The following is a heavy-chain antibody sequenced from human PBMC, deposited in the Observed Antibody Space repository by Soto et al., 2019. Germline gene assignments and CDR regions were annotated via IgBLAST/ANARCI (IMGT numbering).Heavy chain of an antibody. V-gene: IGHV3-30*04. J-gene: IGHJ4*01. CDR2: ISYDGTNK. CDR3: ARDPSPYTSGWYGIDF. CDR1: GFMFSAYA. Sequence: QVQLVESGGGVVQPGRSLRLSCAASGFMFSAYAMLWVRQAPGKGLEWVAAISYDGTNKYYADSIKGRFTISRDNSANTLFLQVNSLRREDTAMYYCARDPSPYTSGWYGIDFWGHGTLVIVSS. D-gene: IGHD6-19*01.